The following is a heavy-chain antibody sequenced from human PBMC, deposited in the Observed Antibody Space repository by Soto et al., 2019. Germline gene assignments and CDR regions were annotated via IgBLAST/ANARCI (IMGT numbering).Heavy chain of an antibody. CDR2: ISSSSSYI. CDR3: ARDIYVWELPRGYFDY. V-gene: IGHV3-21*01. Sequence: GGSLRLSCAASGFTFSSYSMNWVRQAPGKGLEWVSSISSSSSYIYYADSVKGRFTISRDKAKNSLYLQMNSLRAEDTAVYYCARDIYVWELPRGYFDYWGQGTLVTVSS. J-gene: IGHJ4*02. CDR1: GFTFSSYS. D-gene: IGHD1-26*01.